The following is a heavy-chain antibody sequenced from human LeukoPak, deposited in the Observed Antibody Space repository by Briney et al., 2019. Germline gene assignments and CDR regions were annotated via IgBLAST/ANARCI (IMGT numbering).Heavy chain of an antibody. Sequence: SETLSLTCTVSGDSISSGDHYWCWVRQPAGKGPEWIGRIYTNGDTKYNPSLKSRVTISVDTSKNQFSLRLSSVTAADTAVYYCARVLYGNSDYYYYYYMDVWGKGTTVTVSS. CDR3: ARVLYGNSDYYYYYYMDV. V-gene: IGHV4-61*02. CDR2: IYTNGDT. J-gene: IGHJ6*03. D-gene: IGHD4-23*01. CDR1: GDSISSGDHY.